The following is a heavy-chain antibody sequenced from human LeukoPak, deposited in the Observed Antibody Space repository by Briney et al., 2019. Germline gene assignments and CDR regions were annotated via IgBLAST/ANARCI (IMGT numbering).Heavy chain of an antibody. D-gene: IGHD3-22*01. CDR3: ARMGVSYYYDSSTYYPAAFDV. J-gene: IGHJ3*01. V-gene: IGHV4-38-2*01. CDR1: GYSISSGYY. CDR2: IVDGGNI. Sequence: SDTLSLTCAVSGYSISSGYYWAWIRQSPGKGLEWIATIVDGGNIYYNPSLKSRVTLSVDTSKNQFSLGLNSVTAADTALYYCARMGVSYYYDSSTYYPAAFDVWGQGTMVSVSS.